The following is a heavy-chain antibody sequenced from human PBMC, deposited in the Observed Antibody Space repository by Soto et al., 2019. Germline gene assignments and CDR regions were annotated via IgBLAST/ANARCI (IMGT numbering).Heavy chain of an antibody. J-gene: IGHJ4*02. CDR2: ISGSGGDT. Sequence: EVQLLESGGGLVQPGGSLRLSCSASGFTFTSYAMSWVRQAPGKGLEWVSGISGSGGDTKSADSVKGRFTIYRDNFKNMLYLQMTSLRAEDTAVYYCAKHDFWTLYNTGLDSWGQGTLVTVSS. V-gene: IGHV3-23*01. CDR3: AKHDFWTLYNTGLDS. D-gene: IGHD3-3*01. CDR1: GFTFTSYA.